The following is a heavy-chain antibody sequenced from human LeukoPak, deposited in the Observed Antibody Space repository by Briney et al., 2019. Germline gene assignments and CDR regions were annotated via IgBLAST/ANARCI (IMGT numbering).Heavy chain of an antibody. CDR3: AKEIFGWGSSPDL. CDR2: IWHDGSHK. CDR1: GFAFNTHA. J-gene: IGHJ4*02. Sequence: PGRSLRLSCAASGFAFNTHAMHWVRQAPGQGLEWVALIWHDGSHKFYSNSVRGQFTISRDNSKNTVSLQMNNLSPEARVFYYWAKEIFGWGSSPDLGGEGTLVTFSS. V-gene: IGHV3-33*06. D-gene: IGHD3-10*01.